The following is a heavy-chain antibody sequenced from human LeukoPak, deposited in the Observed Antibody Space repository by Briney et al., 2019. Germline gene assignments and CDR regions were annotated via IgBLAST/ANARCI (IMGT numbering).Heavy chain of an antibody. CDR2: IKSKTDGGTT. CDR1: GFTFNNAW. D-gene: IGHD3-22*01. CDR3: TTGYYYDSSGDY. V-gene: IGHV3-15*01. Sequence: GGSLRLSCAASGFTFNNAWMSWVRQAPGKGLEWVGRIKSKTDGGTTDYAAPVKGRFTISRDDSKNTLYLQMNSLKTEDTAVYYCTTGYYYDSSGDYWGQGTLVTVSS. J-gene: IGHJ4*02.